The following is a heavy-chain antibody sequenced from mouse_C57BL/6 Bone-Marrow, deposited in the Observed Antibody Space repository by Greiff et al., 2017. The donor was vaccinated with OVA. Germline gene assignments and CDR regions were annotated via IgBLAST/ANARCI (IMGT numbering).Heavy chain of an antibody. CDR2: IDPKNGDP. CDR3: TSIYDGYFWFAY. Sequence: VQLQQSGAELVRPGASFKLSCTASGFNFKADSMPWVRQRPEQGLEWIGWIDPKNGDPEYASKFQGKATITADTYSNTAYLQLSSLTAEDTAVYYCTSIYDGYFWFAYWGQGTLVTVSA. V-gene: IGHV14-4*01. D-gene: IGHD2-3*01. CDR1: GFNFKADS. J-gene: IGHJ3*01.